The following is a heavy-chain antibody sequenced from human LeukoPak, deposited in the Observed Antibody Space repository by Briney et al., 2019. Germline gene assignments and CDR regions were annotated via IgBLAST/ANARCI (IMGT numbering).Heavy chain of an antibody. CDR2: ISGSGGST. CDR1: GFTFSSYA. D-gene: IGHD4-17*01. Sequence: GGSLRLSCAASGFTFSSYAMSWVRQAPGKGLEWVSAISGSGGSTYYADSVKGRFTISRDNPKNTLYLQMNSLRAEDTAVYYCAKSWSTVTTTGLVYWGQGTLVTVSS. CDR3: AKSWSTVTTTGLVY. J-gene: IGHJ4*02. V-gene: IGHV3-23*01.